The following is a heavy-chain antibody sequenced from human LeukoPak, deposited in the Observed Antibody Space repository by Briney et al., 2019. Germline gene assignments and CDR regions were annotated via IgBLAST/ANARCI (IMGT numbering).Heavy chain of an antibody. V-gene: IGHV3-30*03. J-gene: IGHJ5*02. CDR2: ISYDGSNK. D-gene: IGHD2-2*01. Sequence: PGGSLRLSFAASGFTFSSYGMHWVRQAPGKGLEWVAVISYDGSNKYYADSVKGRFTISRDNSKNTLYLQMNSLRAEDTAVYYCARGYQLRPSWFDPWGQGTLVTVSS. CDR3: ARGYQLRPSWFDP. CDR1: GFTFSSYG.